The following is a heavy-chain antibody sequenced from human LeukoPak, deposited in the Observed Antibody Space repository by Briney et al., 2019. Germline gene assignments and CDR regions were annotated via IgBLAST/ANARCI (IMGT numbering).Heavy chain of an antibody. V-gene: IGHV3-11*01. J-gene: IGHJ5*02. Sequence: GGSLRLSCAASGFTFSDYYMSWIRQASGKGLEWVSYISSSGSTIYYADSVKGRFTISRDNAKNSLYLQMNSLRAEDTAVYYCARDSLLYNWFDPWGQGTLVTVSS. CDR3: ARDSLLYNWFDP. CDR2: ISSSGSTI. D-gene: IGHD2-15*01. CDR1: GFTFSDYY.